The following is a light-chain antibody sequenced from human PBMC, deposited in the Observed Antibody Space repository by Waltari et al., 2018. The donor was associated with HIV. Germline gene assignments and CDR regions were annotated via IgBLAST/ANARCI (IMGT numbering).Light chain of an antibody. V-gene: IGLV2-23*02. CDR3: CSYAGTYTWV. J-gene: IGLJ3*02. Sequence: QSALTQPASVSASPGQSITISCAGTSSDVGKYDLVSWYQQYQGLAPKLVISEVSDRPSGIPIRFSGSKSGNTASLTISGLQAEDEADYYCCSYAGTYTWVFGGGTKLTVL. CDR1: SSDVGKYDL. CDR2: EVS.